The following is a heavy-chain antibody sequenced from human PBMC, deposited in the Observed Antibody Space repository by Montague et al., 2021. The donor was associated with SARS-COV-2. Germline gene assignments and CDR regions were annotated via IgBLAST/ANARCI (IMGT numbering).Heavy chain of an antibody. CDR3: AREFRIELWQTNWYFGL. CDR2: FDHSGDT. CDR1: GGSISGHY. Sequence: SETLSLTCSVSGGSISGHYWSWIRQPPGKGLEWIGNFDHSGDTKYNPSLESRATISVDTSKNQFALRLHSVTAADTAVYYCAREFRIELWQTNWYFGLWGRGTLVTVSS. D-gene: IGHD3-16*01. J-gene: IGHJ2*01. V-gene: IGHV4-59*11.